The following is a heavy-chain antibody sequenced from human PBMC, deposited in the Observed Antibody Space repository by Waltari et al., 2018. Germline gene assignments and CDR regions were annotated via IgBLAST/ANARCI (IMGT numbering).Heavy chain of an antibody. CDR1: GYTFTSYY. CDR2: INPSGGST. V-gene: IGHV1-46*01. CDR3: ARTTVTTDYDY. J-gene: IGHJ4*02. D-gene: IGHD4-17*01. Sequence: QVQLVQSGAEVKKPGASVKVSCKASGYTFTSYYMHWGRQAPGQGLEWMGIINPSGGSTSYAQKFQGRVTMTRDTSTSTVYMELSSLRSEDTAVYYCARTTVTTDYDYWGQGTLVTVSS.